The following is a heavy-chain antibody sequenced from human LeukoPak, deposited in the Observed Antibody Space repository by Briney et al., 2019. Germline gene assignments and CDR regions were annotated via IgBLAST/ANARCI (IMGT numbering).Heavy chain of an antibody. CDR3: ARAFYYDSSGYDGGKGPYYYGMDV. V-gene: IGHV4-34*01. J-gene: IGHJ6*02. CDR1: GGSFSGYY. CDR2: INHSGST. D-gene: IGHD3-22*01. Sequence: NPSETLSLTCAVYGGSFSGYYWSWIRQPPGKGLEWIGEINHSGSTNYDPSLKSRVTISVDTSKNQFSLKLSSVTAADTAVYYCARAFYYDSSGYDGGKGPYYYGMDVWGQGTTVTVSS.